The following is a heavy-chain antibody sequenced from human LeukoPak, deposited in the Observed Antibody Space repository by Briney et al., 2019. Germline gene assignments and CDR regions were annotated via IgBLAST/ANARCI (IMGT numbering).Heavy chain of an antibody. J-gene: IGHJ4*02. CDR2: INPNSGGA. CDR1: GYTFTGYY. Sequence: ASVKVSCKASGYTFTGYYMHWVRQAPGQGLEWMGWINPNSGGANYAQKFQGRVTMTRDTSISTAYMELSRLRSDDTAVYYCASQGGWGSSSKFDYWGQGTLVTVSS. D-gene: IGHD6-6*01. CDR3: ASQGGWGSSSKFDY. V-gene: IGHV1-2*02.